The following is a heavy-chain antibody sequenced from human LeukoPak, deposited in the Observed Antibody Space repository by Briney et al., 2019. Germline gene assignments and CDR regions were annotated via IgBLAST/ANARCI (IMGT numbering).Heavy chain of an antibody. D-gene: IGHD2-21*02. V-gene: IGHV4-4*02. CDR3: ARHKGRTAVTPFDY. CDR1: GGSISSSNW. J-gene: IGHJ4*02. CDR2: IYHSGST. Sequence: SETLSLTCAVSGGSISSSNWWSWVRQPPGKGLEWIGEIYHSGSTNYNPSLKSRVTISVDKSKNQFSLKLSSVTAADTAFYYCARHKGRTAVTPFDYWGQGSLVTVSS.